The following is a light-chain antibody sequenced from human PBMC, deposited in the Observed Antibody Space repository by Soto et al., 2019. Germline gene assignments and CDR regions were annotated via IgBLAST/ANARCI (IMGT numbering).Light chain of an antibody. CDR3: QQYNSYPWT. CDR1: QSVSSN. Sequence: DIVMTQCPATLSVSPGARATLSFRASQSVSSNLAWYQQKQGKAPKVMIYDASSLESGVPSRFSGSVYGTEFNLTITSLQTDDFATYDCQQYNSYPWTFGQGTKVDI. CDR2: DAS. V-gene: IGKV1-5*01. J-gene: IGKJ1*01.